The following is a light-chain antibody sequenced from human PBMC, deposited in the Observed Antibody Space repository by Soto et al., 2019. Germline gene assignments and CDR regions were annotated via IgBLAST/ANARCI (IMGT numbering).Light chain of an antibody. V-gene: IGKV3-20*01. Sequence: EIVLTQSPGTLSLSPGEGATLSCRASQSVSTNFFAWYQQKPGQAPRLLIYGASTRATGIPDRFSGSGSGTDFTITISRLEPEDFAVYYCQQYGRTSWTFGQGTKV. CDR2: GAS. J-gene: IGKJ1*01. CDR3: QQYGRTSWT. CDR1: QSVSTNF.